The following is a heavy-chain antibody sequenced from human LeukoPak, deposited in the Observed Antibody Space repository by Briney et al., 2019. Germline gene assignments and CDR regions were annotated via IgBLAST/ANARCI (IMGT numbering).Heavy chain of an antibody. CDR1: GFTFSSYG. V-gene: IGHV3-7*01. Sequence: PGGSLRLSCAASGFTFSSYGMHWVRQAPGKGLEWVANIKQDGSGKYYVDSVKGRFTISRDNAKNSLYLQMNSLRAEDTAVYYCARDLYCSSTSCYAGAWFDPWGQGTLVTVSS. CDR3: ARDLYCSSTSCYAGAWFDP. D-gene: IGHD2-2*01. CDR2: IKQDGSGK. J-gene: IGHJ5*02.